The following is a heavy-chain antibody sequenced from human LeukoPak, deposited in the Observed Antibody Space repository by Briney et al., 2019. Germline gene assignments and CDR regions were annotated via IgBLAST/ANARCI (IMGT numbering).Heavy chain of an antibody. V-gene: IGHV3-23*01. J-gene: IGHJ4*02. CDR1: GFTFSSKA. D-gene: IGHD5-24*01. CDR3: AKGDAWLQYGN. Sequence: GGSLRLSCAASGFTFSSKAMSWVRQAPGKGLEWVSGISSSAGRTYYADSVKGRFTISRANSKNTLFLQTNSLRAEDTAVYYCAKGDAWLQYGNWGRGTLVTVSS. CDR2: ISSSAGRT.